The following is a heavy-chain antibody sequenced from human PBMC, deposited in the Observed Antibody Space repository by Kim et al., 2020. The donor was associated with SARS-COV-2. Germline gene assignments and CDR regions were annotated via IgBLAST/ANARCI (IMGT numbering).Heavy chain of an antibody. D-gene: IGHD6-6*01. J-gene: IGHJ3*01. CDR1: GVSVHSNTYY. Sequence: SETLSLTCSVSGVSVHSNTYYWSWLRQPPGKGLEWIGYIYYSGRTNSHPSLRGRATISLGGSENHFSLRLLSVTAADTAVYYCARARRPLIPEDAFDVWGRGTMVTVSA. CDR3: ARARRPLIPEDAFDV. CDR2: IYYSGRT. V-gene: IGHV4-61*03.